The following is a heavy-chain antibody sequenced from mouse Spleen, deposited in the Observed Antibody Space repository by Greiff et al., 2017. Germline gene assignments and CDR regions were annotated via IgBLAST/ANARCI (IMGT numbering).Heavy chain of an antibody. CDR3: TIEGGYFDY. Sequence: EVHLVESGAELVRPGASVKLSCTASGFNIKDDYMHWVKQRPEQGLEWIGWIDPENGDTEYASKFQGKATITADTSSNTAYLQLSSLTSEDTAVYYCTIEGGYFDYWGQGTTLTVSS. CDR1: GFNIKDDY. J-gene: IGHJ2*01. V-gene: IGHV14-4*01. CDR2: IDPENGDT.